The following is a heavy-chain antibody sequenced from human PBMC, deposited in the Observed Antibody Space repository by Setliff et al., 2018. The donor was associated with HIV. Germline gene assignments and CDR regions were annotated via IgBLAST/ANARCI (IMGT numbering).Heavy chain of an antibody. D-gene: IGHD5-12*01. J-gene: IGHJ4*02. CDR1: GGFISNFY. Sequence: PSETLSLTCAVSGGFISNFYWSLIRQPPGKGLEWIGYLYNSGTTKYSPSLKSRVTISLDMSKNQFSLNLTSVTAADTAVYYCALWGYSRAGGFDYWGQGTQVTVSS. V-gene: IGHV4-59*08. CDR2: LYNSGTT. CDR3: ALWGYSRAGGFDY.